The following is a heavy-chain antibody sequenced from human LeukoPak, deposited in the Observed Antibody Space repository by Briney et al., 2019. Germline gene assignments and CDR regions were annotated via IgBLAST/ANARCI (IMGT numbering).Heavy chain of an antibody. J-gene: IGHJ1*01. CDR2: INPDGRDT. V-gene: IGHV3-7*01. CDR1: GFTFNRCW. CDR3: TSWGDTTAEYFQR. D-gene: IGHD2-21*02. Sequence: GGSLRLSCVVSGFTFNRCWMNWVRQAPGKGLEWVAHINPDGRDTYYVDSVKGRFTISRENAQNSMYLQMNSLRVEDTAVYYCTSWGDTTAEYFQRWGQGTLVTVSS.